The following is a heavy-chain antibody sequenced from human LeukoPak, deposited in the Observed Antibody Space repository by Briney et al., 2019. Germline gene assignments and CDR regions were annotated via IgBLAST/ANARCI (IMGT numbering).Heavy chain of an antibody. CDR2: ISYDGSNK. D-gene: IGHD3-22*01. CDR3: AKARNYYDSSGYYFGY. V-gene: IGHV3-30*18. CDR1: GFTFSSYG. J-gene: IGHJ4*02. Sequence: GGSLRLPCAASGFTFSSYGMHWVRQAPGKGLEWVAVISYDGSNKYYADSVKGRFTISRDNSKNTLYLQMNSLRAEDTAVYYCAKARNYYDSSGYYFGYWGQGTLVTVSS.